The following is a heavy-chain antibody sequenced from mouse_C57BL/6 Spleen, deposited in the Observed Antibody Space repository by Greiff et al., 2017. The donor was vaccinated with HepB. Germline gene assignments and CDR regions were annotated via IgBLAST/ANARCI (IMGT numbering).Heavy chain of an antibody. CDR1: GYAFSSYW. Sequence: VMLVESGAELVKPGASVKISCKASGYAFSSYWMNWVKQRPGKGLEWIGQIYPGDGDTNYNGKFKGKATLTADKSSSTAYMQLSSLTSEDSAVYFCARFDSFAYWGQGTLVTVSA. J-gene: IGHJ3*01. D-gene: IGHD2-4*01. V-gene: IGHV1-80*01. CDR2: IYPGDGDT. CDR3: ARFDSFAY.